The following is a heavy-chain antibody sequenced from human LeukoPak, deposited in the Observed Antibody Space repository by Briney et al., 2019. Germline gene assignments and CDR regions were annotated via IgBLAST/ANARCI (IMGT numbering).Heavy chain of an antibody. CDR3: AKDISSARVYYYYGMDV. J-gene: IGHJ6*02. D-gene: IGHD2-15*01. Sequence: GGSLRLSCAASGFTFDDYAMHWVRQAPGKGLEWVSGISWNSGSIGYADSVKGRFTISRDNAKNSLYLQMNSLRAEDTALYYCAKDISSARVYYYYGMDVWGQGTTVTVSS. CDR2: ISWNSGSI. V-gene: IGHV3-9*01. CDR1: GFTFDDYA.